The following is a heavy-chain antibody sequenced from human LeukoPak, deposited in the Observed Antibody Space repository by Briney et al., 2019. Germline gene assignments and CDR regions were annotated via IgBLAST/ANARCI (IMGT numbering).Heavy chain of an antibody. J-gene: IGHJ5*02. D-gene: IGHD6-13*01. CDR2: ISGSGGST. CDR1: GFTFSSYA. V-gene: IGHV3-23*01. Sequence: GGSLRLSCAASGFTFSSYAMSWVRQAPGKGLEWVSAISGSGGSTYYADSVKGRFTISRDNSKNTLYLQMNSLRAEDTAVYYCARAVTSSSSWYKWVNWFDPWGQGTLVTVSS. CDR3: ARAVTSSSSWYKWVNWFDP.